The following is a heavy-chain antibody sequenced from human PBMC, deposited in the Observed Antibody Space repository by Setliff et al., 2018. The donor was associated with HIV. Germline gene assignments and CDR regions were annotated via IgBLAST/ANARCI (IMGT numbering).Heavy chain of an antibody. D-gene: IGHD3-22*01. J-gene: IGHJ4*02. CDR2: IFPGDSDT. CDR3: ARHHDSSGYFYDSRFYFDY. V-gene: IGHV5-51*01. Sequence: GESLKISCKASGYNFATYWIGWVRQKPGKGLEWMGIIFPGDSDTRYSPSFQGQVTISVDRSINTAYLQWYSLKASDTAMYYCARHHDSSGYFYDSRFYFDYWGQGTLVTVSS. CDR1: GYNFATYW.